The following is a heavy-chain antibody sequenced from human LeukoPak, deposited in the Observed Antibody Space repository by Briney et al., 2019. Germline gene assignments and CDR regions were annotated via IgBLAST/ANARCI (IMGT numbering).Heavy chain of an antibody. CDR3: ARHSDYVGDSSLDTDAFDV. D-gene: IGHD4-23*01. V-gene: IGHV4-39*01. J-gene: IGHJ3*01. Sequence: SETLSLTCTVSGGSISSSSYYWGWIRQPPGKGLERIGRIYYSGSTYYNPSLKSRVTISVDTSNNQFSLTLSSVTAADTAMYYCARHSDYVGDSSLDTDAFDVWGRGTMVTVSS. CDR1: GGSISSSSYY. CDR2: IYYSGST.